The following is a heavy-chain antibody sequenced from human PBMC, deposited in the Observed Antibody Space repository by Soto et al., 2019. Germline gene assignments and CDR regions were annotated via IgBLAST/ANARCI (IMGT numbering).Heavy chain of an antibody. J-gene: IGHJ6*02. CDR3: ARDHNYGGSGIYYYGMDV. CDR2: INPSGGST. V-gene: IGHV1-46*01. CDR1: GGTFSSYA. D-gene: IGHD4-17*01. Sequence: ASVKVSCKASGGTFSSYAISWVRQAPGQGLEWMGIINPSGGSTSYAQKFQGRVTMTRDTSTSTVYMELSSLRSEDTAVYYCARDHNYGGSGIYYYGMDVWGQGTTVTVSS.